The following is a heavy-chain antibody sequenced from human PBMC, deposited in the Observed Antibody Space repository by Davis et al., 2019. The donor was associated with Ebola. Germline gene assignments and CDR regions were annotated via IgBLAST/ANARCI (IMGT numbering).Heavy chain of an antibody. CDR1: GYTFTSYG. CDR3: ARGGCSSTSCYTEYFDY. V-gene: IGHV1-18*01. D-gene: IGHD2-2*02. CDR2: ISAYNGNT. Sequence: ASVKVSCKASGYTFTSYGISWVRQAPGQGLEWMGWISAYNGNTNYAQKLQGRVTMTTDTSTSTAYMELRSLRSDDTAVYYCARGGCSSTSCYTEYFDYWGQGTLVTVSS. J-gene: IGHJ4*02.